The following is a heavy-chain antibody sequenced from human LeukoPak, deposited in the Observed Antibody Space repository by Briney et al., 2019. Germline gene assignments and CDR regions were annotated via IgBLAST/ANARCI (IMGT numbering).Heavy chain of an antibody. D-gene: IGHD6-19*01. V-gene: IGHV3-7*03. Sequence: GGSLRLSCAASGFTFRNYWMSWVRQAPGTGLEWVANIKQDGSDRNYVASVRGRFTISRDNTESSLYLQMNSLRAEDTAVYYCVRNLAVAGTCFDSWGQGTLVTVSS. CDR2: IKQDGSDR. J-gene: IGHJ4*02. CDR3: VRNLAVAGTCFDS. CDR1: GFTFRNYW.